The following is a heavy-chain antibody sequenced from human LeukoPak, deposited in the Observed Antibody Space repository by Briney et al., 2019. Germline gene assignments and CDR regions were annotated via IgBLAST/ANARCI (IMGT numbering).Heavy chain of an antibody. CDR1: GFTFSSYG. CDR3: ATGAYCDH. CDR2: ISDTGDST. Sequence: GGALRLSCAASGFTFSSYGMSWVRQAPGKGLEWVSTISDTGDSTYYADSVKGRFTISRDNSENTLYLQMNGLRAEDTAIYFCATGAYCDHWGQGTLVTVSS. J-gene: IGHJ4*02. V-gene: IGHV3-23*01.